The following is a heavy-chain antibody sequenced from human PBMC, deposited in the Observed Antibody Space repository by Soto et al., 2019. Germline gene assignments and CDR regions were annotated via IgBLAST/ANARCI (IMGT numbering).Heavy chain of an antibody. J-gene: IGHJ5*02. D-gene: IGHD4-4*01. CDR1: GYTFNDYF. CDR3: AQVTATSPDAWLDP. CDR2: INPNSGST. Sequence: QVQLVQSGAEVKKPGASVNVSCRASGYTFNDYFLHWVRQAPGQGLEWMGWINPNSGSTHFAEKFEGLVTMTMDASITTVYLVINRLRSDDTAVYYCAQVTATSPDAWLDPWGQGTLVTVSS. V-gene: IGHV1-2*04.